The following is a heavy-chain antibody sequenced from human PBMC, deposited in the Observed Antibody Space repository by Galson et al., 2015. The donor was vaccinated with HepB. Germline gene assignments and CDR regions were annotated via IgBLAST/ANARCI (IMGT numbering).Heavy chain of an antibody. CDR2: ISSSSSTI. CDR3: ARNDYVDYID. J-gene: IGHJ4*02. D-gene: IGHD4-17*01. V-gene: IGHV3-48*01. CDR1: GFTFSSYS. Sequence: SLRLSCAASGFTFSSYSMNWVRQAPGKGLEWVSYISSSSSTIYYADSVKGRFTISRDNAKNSLYLQMNSLRAEDTAVYYCARNDYVDYIDWGQGTLVTVSS.